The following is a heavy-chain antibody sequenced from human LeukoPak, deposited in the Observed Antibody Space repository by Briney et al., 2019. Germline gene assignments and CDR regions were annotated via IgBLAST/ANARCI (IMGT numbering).Heavy chain of an antibody. J-gene: IGHJ6*03. CDR3: AMVLAAIALRDYHYVDV. V-gene: IGHV3-53*01. CDR2: IYSGDVT. Sequence: PGGSLRLSCAASGFSVSSNSMSWVRQAPGKGLECVSIIYSGDVTSYADTVKGRFTISRDSDKNTLFLQMDSLRSDDTAFYYCAMVLAAIALRDYHYVDVWGKGTTVTVSS. CDR1: GFSVSSNS. D-gene: IGHD6-19*01.